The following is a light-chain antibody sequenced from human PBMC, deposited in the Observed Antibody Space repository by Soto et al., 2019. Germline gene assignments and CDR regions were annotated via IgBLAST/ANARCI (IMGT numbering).Light chain of an antibody. J-gene: IGLJ3*02. CDR2: RNN. CDR1: ISNLGSNF. Sequence: QSVLTQPPLASGTPGQRVTISCSGSISNLGSNFIFWYQQLPGAAPKLLISRNNERPSGVPDRFSGSKSGTSASLAIDGLRSEDEADYHCAAWDDSLSAVVFGGGTKLTVL. V-gene: IGLV1-47*01. CDR3: AAWDDSLSAVV.